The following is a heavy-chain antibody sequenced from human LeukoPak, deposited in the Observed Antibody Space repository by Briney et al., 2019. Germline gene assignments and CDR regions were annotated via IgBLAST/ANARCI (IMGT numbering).Heavy chain of an antibody. Sequence: PGGSLRLSCAASGFTFSSYSMNWVRQAPGKGLEWVSSISSSSSYIYYADSVKGRFTISRDNAKNSLYVQMNSLRAEDTAMYYCARPLMYYFGSETYYWFDPWGQGTLVTVSS. J-gene: IGHJ5*02. V-gene: IGHV3-21*01. CDR1: GFTFSSYS. CDR3: ARPLMYYFGSETYYWFDP. CDR2: ISSSSSYI. D-gene: IGHD3-10*01.